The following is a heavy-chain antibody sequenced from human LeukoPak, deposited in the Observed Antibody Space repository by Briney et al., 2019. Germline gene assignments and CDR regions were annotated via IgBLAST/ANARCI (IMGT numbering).Heavy chain of an antibody. CDR1: GGSFSGYY. Sequence: SETLSLTCAVYGGSFSGYYGSWVRQPPGKGLEWIGEINYFGSANYNPSLKSRVNISVDTSKNQISLKLSSVTAEDTAVYYCARVAKYYYGSETYYFFEHWGQGTPVTASS. CDR3: ARVAKYYYGSETYYFFEH. CDR2: INYFGSA. D-gene: IGHD3-10*01. J-gene: IGHJ4*02. V-gene: IGHV4-34*01.